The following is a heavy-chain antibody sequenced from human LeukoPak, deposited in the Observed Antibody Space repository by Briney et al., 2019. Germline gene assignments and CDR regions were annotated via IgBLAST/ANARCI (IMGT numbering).Heavy chain of an antibody. CDR3: AKEPEGCGYIGYFDY. J-gene: IGHJ4*02. CDR1: GFTFSTYA. Sequence: GGSLRLSCAASGFTFSTYAMSWVRQAPGKGLEWVSEISGSGGSTYYADSVKGRFTIPRDNSKNTLNLQMNSLRAEDTAVYYCAKEPEGCGYIGYFDYWGQGTLVTVSS. V-gene: IGHV3-23*01. D-gene: IGHD3-22*01. CDR2: ISGSGGST.